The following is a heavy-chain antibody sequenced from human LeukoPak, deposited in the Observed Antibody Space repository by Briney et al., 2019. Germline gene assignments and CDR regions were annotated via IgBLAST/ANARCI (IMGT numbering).Heavy chain of an antibody. CDR3: VSPLGYGGYDINRVDY. CDR1: GVTFSNYS. Sequence: GGSLRLSCAASGVTFSNYSMNWVRQAPGKGLEWVSYISSSSSTMYYADSVKGRFTISRDNSKNTLFLQLNSLRVEDTAVYYCVSPLGYGGYDINRVDYWGQGTLVTVSS. D-gene: IGHD5-12*01. CDR2: ISSSSSTM. J-gene: IGHJ4*02. V-gene: IGHV3-48*01.